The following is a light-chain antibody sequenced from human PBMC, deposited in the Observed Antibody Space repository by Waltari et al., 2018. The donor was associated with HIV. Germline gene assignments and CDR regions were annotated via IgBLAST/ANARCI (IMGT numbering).Light chain of an antibody. V-gene: IGLV1-40*01. CDR2: GNT. CDR3: QSYDSSLTGSV. CDR1: SSNIGPGYD. Sequence: QSVLTQPPSVSGAPGQRVTISCTGSSSNIGPGYDVPWYQQLPGTAPKLLIYGNTNRPSGVPDRFSGSKSGTSPSLAITGLQAEDEADYYCQSYDSSLTGSVFGGGTKLTVL. J-gene: IGLJ2*01.